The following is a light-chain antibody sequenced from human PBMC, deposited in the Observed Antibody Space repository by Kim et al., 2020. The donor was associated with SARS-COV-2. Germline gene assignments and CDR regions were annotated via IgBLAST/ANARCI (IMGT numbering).Light chain of an antibody. Sequence: QSVTIPCTGTSSDFGGYNYFSWYQQHPGKAPKLMIYDVSKRPSGVPDRFSGSKSGNTASLTISGLQAEDEADYYCCSYAGSYTYVFGTGTKVTVL. CDR3: CSYAGSYTYV. CDR2: DVS. V-gene: IGLV2-11*03. CDR1: SSDFGGYNY. J-gene: IGLJ1*01.